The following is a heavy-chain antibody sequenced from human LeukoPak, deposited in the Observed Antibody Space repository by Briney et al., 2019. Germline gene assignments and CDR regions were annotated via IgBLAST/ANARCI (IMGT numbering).Heavy chain of an antibody. D-gene: IGHD5-24*01. CDR2: FDPEDGET. CDR1: GYTLTELS. J-gene: IGHJ4*02. CDR3: ATGPHFKMSY. V-gene: IGHV1-24*01. Sequence: EASVKVSCKVSGYTLTELSMHWVRQAPGKGLEWMGGFDPEDGETIYAQKFQGRVTMTEDTSTDTAYMEPSSLRSEDTAVYYCATGPHFKMSYWGQGTLVTVSS.